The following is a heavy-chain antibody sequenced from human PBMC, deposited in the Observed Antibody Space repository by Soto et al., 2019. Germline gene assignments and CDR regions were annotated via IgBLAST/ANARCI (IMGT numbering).Heavy chain of an antibody. V-gene: IGHV3-43*01. CDR1: GFTFDDYT. D-gene: IGHD6-13*01. Sequence: GGSLRLSCAASGFTFDDYTMHWVRQAPGKGLEWVSLISWDGGSTYYADSVKGRFTISRDNSKNSLYLQMNSLRTEDTALYYCAKSDSSSWYGVDYWGQGTLVTVSS. CDR2: ISWDGGST. J-gene: IGHJ4*02. CDR3: AKSDSSSWYGVDY.